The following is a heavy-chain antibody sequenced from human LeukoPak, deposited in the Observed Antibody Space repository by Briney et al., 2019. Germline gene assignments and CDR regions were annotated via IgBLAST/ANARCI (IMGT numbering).Heavy chain of an antibody. CDR3: ARRPKQPGFWSGYVDY. CDR1: GASISSTSHN. Sequence: LSETLSLTCTVSGASISSTSHNWDWIRQPPGRGLESIGCTHQSGATYYNPSLESRVTISIDTSKNQFSPKLTSVTAADTAIYYCARRPKQPGFWSGYVDYWGLGALVSASS. D-gene: IGHD3-3*01. V-gene: IGHV4-39*01. J-gene: IGHJ4*02. CDR2: THQSGAT.